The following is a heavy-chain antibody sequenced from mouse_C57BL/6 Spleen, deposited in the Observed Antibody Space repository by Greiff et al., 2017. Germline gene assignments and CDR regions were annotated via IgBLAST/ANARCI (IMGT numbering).Heavy chain of an antibody. Sequence: VQLQQSGPELVKPGASVKISCKASGYAFSSSWMNWVKQRPGKGLEWIGRIYPGDGDTNYNGKFKGKATLTADKSSSTAYMQLSSLTSEDAAVYFCARGGDSRGDYWGQGTTLTVSS. D-gene: IGHD3-3*01. CDR2: IYPGDGDT. V-gene: IGHV1-82*01. J-gene: IGHJ2*01. CDR1: GYAFSSSW. CDR3: ARGGDSRGDY.